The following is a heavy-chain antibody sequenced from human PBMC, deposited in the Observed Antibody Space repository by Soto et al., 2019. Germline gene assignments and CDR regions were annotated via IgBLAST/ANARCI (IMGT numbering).Heavy chain of an antibody. CDR3: ARESYGSGSYDGMDV. D-gene: IGHD3-10*01. J-gene: IGHJ6*02. V-gene: IGHV6-1*01. CDR1: GDSVSSNSAA. CDR2: TYYRSKWYN. Sequence: SQTSSLTCGISGDSVSSNSAAWNWIRQSPSRGLEWLGRTYYRSKWYNDYAVSGKSRITINPDTSKNQFSLQLNSVTPEDTAVYHCARESYGSGSYDGMDVWGQGTTVTVSS.